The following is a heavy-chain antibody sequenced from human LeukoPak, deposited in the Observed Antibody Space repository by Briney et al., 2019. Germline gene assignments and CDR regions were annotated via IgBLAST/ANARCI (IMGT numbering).Heavy chain of an antibody. CDR3: ARVLSGRGSLYSYYYYMDV. J-gene: IGHJ6*03. CDR2: LYSGGST. CDR1: GFNVNANY. V-gene: IGHV3-53*01. Sequence: GGSLRLSCAASGFNVNANYMAWVRQAPGKWLDWVAVLYSGGSTYYADSVKGRFTISRDDSKNTIYLQMNSLRAEDTAVYYCARVLSGRGSLYSYYYYMDVWGKGTTVTISS. D-gene: IGHD3-10*01.